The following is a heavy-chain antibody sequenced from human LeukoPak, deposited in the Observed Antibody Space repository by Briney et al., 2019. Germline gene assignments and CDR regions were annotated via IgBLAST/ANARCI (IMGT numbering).Heavy chain of an antibody. CDR1: GFTFSSYA. CDR3: ARSGHCSGGSCYAGFAKY. V-gene: IGHV3-23*01. D-gene: IGHD2-15*01. J-gene: IGHJ4*02. Sequence: GGSLRLSCAASGFTFSSYAMSWLRQAPGKGLEWVSAISGSGGSTYYPDSVKGRFTIPRDNSKNTLYLQMNSLRAEDTAVYYCARSGHCSGGSCYAGFAKYWGQGTLVTVSS. CDR2: ISGSGGST.